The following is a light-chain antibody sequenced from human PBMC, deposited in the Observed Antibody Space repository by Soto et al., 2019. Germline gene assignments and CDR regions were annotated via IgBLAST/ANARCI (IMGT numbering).Light chain of an antibody. V-gene: IGLV2-14*01. CDR3: ESYATSTTVYV. CDR2: EVT. J-gene: IGLJ1*01. CDR1: SSDVGSFNY. Sequence: QSALTQPASVSGSPGQSITISCTATSSDVGSFNYVSWYQHHPGKAPKPMIYEVTTRPSGVSNRFSGSKSGNTASLTISGSQPEDEADYYCESYATSTTVYVFGFRTKVTVL.